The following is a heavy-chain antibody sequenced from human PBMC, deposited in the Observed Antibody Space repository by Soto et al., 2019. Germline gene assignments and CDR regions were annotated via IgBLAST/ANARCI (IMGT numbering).Heavy chain of an antibody. D-gene: IGHD3-3*01. V-gene: IGHV3-74*01. Sequence: VQLVESGGGLVQPGGSLRLSCAASGFTFSSYWMQWVRQTPGKGLVWVGRITNDGKSAYYADSVKGRFTISRDNAKNTLYLQMNGLRDDDPSVFYCASDIWGGPDVLGIGTTVIVTS. J-gene: IGHJ6*04. CDR2: ITNDGKSA. CDR3: ASDIWGGPDV. CDR1: GFTFSSYW.